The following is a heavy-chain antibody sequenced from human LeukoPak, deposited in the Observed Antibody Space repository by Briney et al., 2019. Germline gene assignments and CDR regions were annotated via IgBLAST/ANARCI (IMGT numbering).Heavy chain of an antibody. J-gene: IGHJ6*02. V-gene: IGHV3-23*01. CDR2: ISGSGGST. CDR1: GFTFSNYG. CDR3: AKDQKKGYYYYGMDV. Sequence: GGSLRLSCAGSGFTFSNYGMNWVRQAPGKGLEWVSGISGSGGSTYYADSVKGRFTISRDNSKNTLYLQMNSLRAEDTAVYYCAKDQKKGYYYYGMDVWGQGTTVTVSS.